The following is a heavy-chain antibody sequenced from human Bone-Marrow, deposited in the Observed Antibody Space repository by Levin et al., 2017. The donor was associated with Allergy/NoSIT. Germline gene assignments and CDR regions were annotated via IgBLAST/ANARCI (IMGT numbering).Heavy chain of an antibody. Sequence: GGSLRLSCVASGFMFRNIAMSWVRQAPGKGLEWVSSITGGGATTYYADSVKGRFTISRDNSKNTLYLQMNSLRAEDKAVFFCERTKVEGGDYLDYFDHWGQGTLVTVSS. D-gene: IGHD4-17*01. V-gene: IGHV3-23*01. CDR2: ITGGGATT. CDR1: GFMFRNIA. CDR3: ERTKVEGGDYLDYFDH. J-gene: IGHJ4*02.